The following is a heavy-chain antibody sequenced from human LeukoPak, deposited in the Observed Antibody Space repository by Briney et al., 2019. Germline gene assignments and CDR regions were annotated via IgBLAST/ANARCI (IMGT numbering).Heavy chain of an antibody. V-gene: IGHV3-15*01. D-gene: IGHD1-1*01. CDR3: TTELEALDY. J-gene: IGHJ4*02. Sequence: GGSLRLSCAAPGFTFTDYAMSWVRQAPEKGLEWVSTISKTDGGTTDYAAPVKGRFTISRDDSKNTLYLQMNSLKTEDTAVYYCTTELEALDYWGQGTLVTVSS. CDR2: ISKTDGGTT. CDR1: GFTFTDYA.